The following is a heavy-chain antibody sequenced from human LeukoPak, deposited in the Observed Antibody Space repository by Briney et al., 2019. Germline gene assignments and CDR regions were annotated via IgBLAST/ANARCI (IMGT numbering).Heavy chain of an antibody. V-gene: IGHV4-4*09. D-gene: IGHD2-2*01. CDR1: GGSISSSY. Sequence: SETLSLTCTVSGGSISSSYWSWIRQPPGKGLEWIGYIHSSGSTNYNPSLKSRVTISVDTSKNQFSLKLRSVTAADTAMYYCARHLGGYCSSTSCLFDLWGRGTQVTVSS. CDR3: ARHLGGYCSSTSCLFDL. J-gene: IGHJ2*01. CDR2: IHSSGST.